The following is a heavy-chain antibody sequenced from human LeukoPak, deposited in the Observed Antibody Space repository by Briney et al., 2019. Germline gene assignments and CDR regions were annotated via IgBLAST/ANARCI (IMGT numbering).Heavy chain of an antibody. J-gene: IGHJ4*02. D-gene: IGHD5-18*01. CDR3: ARGVRIQLWSFGY. Sequence: ASVKVSCKASGYTFTGYYMHWVRQAPGQGLEWMGRINPNSGGTNYAQKFQGRVTMTRDTSISTAYMELSRLRSDDTAVHYCARGVRIQLWSFGYWGQGTLVTVSS. CDR1: GYTFTGYY. CDR2: INPNSGGT. V-gene: IGHV1-2*06.